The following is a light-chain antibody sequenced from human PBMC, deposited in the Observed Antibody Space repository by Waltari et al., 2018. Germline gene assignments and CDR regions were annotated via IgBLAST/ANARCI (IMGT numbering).Light chain of an antibody. CDR1: SHRSDY. CDR3: NSRDSSGNLRL. Sequence: SSELTQDPAVSVALGQTVRITWQGDSHRSDYASWYQQKAGQAPVLVMFGKNNRPSGIPDRFSGSSSGNTASLTITGVQAEDESDYYYNSRDSSGNLRLFGGGTKLTVL. V-gene: IGLV3-19*01. J-gene: IGLJ3*02. CDR2: GKN.